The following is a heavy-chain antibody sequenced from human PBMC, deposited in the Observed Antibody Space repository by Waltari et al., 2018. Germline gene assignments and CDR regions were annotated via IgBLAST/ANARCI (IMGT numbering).Heavy chain of an antibody. Sequence: QVQLVQSGAEVKKPGASVKVSCKASGYTFTSYAMHWVRQAPGQRLEWMGWINAGNGNTKYSQKVQGRSTITRDTSASTAYMELSSLRSDDTAGYYGATEEARGPVYWGQGTLVTVSS. CDR2: INAGNGNT. V-gene: IGHV1-3*01. CDR1: GYTFTSYA. J-gene: IGHJ4*02. CDR3: ATEEARGPVY.